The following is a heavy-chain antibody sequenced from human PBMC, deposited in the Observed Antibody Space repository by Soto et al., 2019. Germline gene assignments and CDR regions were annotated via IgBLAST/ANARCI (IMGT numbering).Heavy chain of an antibody. D-gene: IGHD2-15*01. V-gene: IGHV1-3*01. CDR2: INAGNGNT. J-gene: IGHJ6*02. CDR1: GYTFTSYA. Sequence: ASVKVSCKASGYTFTSYAMHWVRQAPGQRLEWMGWINAGNGNTKYSQKFQGRVTITRDTSASTAYMELSSLRSEDTAVYYCARSNCSRGSCYSFYGMDVWGQGNTVTVSS. CDR3: ARSNCSRGSCYSFYGMDV.